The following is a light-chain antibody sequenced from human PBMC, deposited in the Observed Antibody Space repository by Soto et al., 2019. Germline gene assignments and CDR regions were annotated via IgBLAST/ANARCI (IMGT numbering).Light chain of an antibody. CDR3: QQYSTDST. V-gene: IGKV1-5*01. Sequence: DIPMTQSPSTLSASVGDRVTITCRASQSITRWLAWYQQKPGKAPKLLIYDVSNLQSGVPSRFSGSGSGTEFTLTIGSLQPDDFAIYHCQQYSTDSTFGQGTKLEIK. CDR2: DVS. CDR1: QSITRW. J-gene: IGKJ2*01.